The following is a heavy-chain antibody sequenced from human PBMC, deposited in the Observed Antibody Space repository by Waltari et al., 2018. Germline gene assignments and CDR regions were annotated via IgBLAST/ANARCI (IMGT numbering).Heavy chain of an antibody. CDR3: ARDRLSGTTFGFPDY. Sequence: QVQLVQSGAEVKKPGASVKVTCKASGYTFTSYYMHWVRQAPGQGLEWIGIINPSGGSTTYAQKFQGRVTMTRDTSTSTVYMELSSLRSEDTAVYYCARDRLSGTTFGFPDYWGQGTLVTVSS. CDR1: GYTFTSYY. J-gene: IGHJ4*02. CDR2: INPSGGST. V-gene: IGHV1-46*01. D-gene: IGHD1-1*01.